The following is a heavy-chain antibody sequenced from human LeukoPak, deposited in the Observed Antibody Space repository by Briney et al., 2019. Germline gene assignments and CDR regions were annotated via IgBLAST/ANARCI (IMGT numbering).Heavy chain of an antibody. D-gene: IGHD3-10*01. Sequence: SLKVSCKASGGTFSSYAISWVRQAPGQGLEWMGGIIPIIGTANYAQKFQGRVTITADESTSTAYMELSSLRSEDTAVYYCARGQLPYYYGSGSYQDAFDIWGQGTMVTVSS. CDR2: IIPIIGTA. J-gene: IGHJ3*02. CDR3: ARGQLPYYYGSGSYQDAFDI. V-gene: IGHV1-69*13. CDR1: GGTFSSYA.